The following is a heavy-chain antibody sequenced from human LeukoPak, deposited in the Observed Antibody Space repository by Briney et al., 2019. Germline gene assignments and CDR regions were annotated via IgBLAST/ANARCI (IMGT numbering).Heavy chain of an antibody. Sequence: SETLSLTCTVSGDSISNSNSYWVWIRQAPGKGLEWIGSVYYSGVTQYNPSLKSRVTVSTDTPKSQFSLRVSSVTAADTAVYYCARRPYHFDTIGPIWGRGTMVTVSP. D-gene: IGHD3-22*01. V-gene: IGHV4-39*07. CDR2: VYYSGVT. CDR1: GDSISNSNSY. J-gene: IGHJ3*02. CDR3: ARRPYHFDTIGPI.